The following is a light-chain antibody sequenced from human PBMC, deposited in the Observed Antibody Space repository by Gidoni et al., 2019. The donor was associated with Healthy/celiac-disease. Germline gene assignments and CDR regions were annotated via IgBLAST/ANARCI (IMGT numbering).Light chain of an antibody. CDR1: QSVLYSSNNKNY. V-gene: IGKV4-1*01. Sequence: DSGMTQSPDSLAVSLGERATINCKSSQSVLYSSNNKNYLAWYQQKPGQPPKLLIYWASTRDSGVPDRFSGSGSGTDFTLTISSLQAEDVAVYYCQQYYSTPRTFGQGTKVEIK. CDR3: QQYYSTPRT. J-gene: IGKJ1*01. CDR2: WAS.